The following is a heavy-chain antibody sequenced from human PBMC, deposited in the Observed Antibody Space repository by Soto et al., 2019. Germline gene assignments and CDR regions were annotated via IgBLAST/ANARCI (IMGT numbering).Heavy chain of an antibody. Sequence: RSLTCTVSGDSIISSDFYWGWVRQPPGKGLEWIGSIFYLGSSYYNPSLKSRVTMSVDTSKNQFSLRLRSVTAADTALYFCARHSLALRKNNWFDPWGQGIMVTVSS. J-gene: IGHJ5*02. V-gene: IGHV4-39*01. D-gene: IGHD3-3*02. CDR1: GDSIISSDFY. CDR3: ARHSLALRKNNWFDP. CDR2: IFYLGSS.